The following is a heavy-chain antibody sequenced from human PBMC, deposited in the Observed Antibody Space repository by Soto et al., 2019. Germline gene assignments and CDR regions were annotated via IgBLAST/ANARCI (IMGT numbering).Heavy chain of an antibody. CDR1: GGSFSGYY. D-gene: IGHD6-19*01. V-gene: IGHV4-34*01. CDR3: ARSREQWLVDAFDI. CDR2: VNPTGST. J-gene: IGHJ3*02. Sequence: QVQVQQWGAGLLKSSETLSLTCAVYGGSFSGYYWSWIRQSPGKGLEWIGEVNPTGSTKYNPSLKSRVTISVETSKNQFSRNLNSVTAADTALYYCARSREQWLVDAFDIWGQGTMVTVSS.